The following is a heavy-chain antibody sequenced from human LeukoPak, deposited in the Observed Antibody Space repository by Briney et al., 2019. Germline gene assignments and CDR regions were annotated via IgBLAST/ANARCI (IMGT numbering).Heavy chain of an antibody. CDR1: GGSFSDYY. D-gene: IGHD3-10*01. CDR2: INDSGST. Sequence: SETLSLTCAVYGGSFSDYYWSWIRQPPGKGLEWIGEINDSGSTNYNPSLKSRVTISLDTSKNQFSLKLSSVTAADTAVYYCARGITMVRGVTRGNWFDPWGQGTLVTVSS. CDR3: ARGITMVRGVTRGNWFDP. V-gene: IGHV4-34*01. J-gene: IGHJ5*02.